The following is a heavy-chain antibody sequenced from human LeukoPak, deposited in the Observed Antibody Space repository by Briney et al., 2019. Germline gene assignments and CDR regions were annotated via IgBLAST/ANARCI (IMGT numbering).Heavy chain of an antibody. V-gene: IGHV3-9*01. CDR1: GFTFDDYA. CDR3: AKGSWYFDL. CDR2: ISWNSGSI. J-gene: IGHJ2*01. Sequence: PGGSLRLSCAASGFTFDDYAMHWVRQAPGKGLEWVSGISWNSGSIGYADSVKGRFTISRDNAKNSLYLQMNSLRAEDTALYYCAKGSWYFDLWGRRTLVTVSS.